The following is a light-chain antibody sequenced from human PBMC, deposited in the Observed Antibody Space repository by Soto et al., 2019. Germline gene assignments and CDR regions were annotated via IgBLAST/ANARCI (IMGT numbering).Light chain of an antibody. CDR1: QSVSSSY. CDR2: GGS. J-gene: IGKJ1*01. Sequence: EIVLTQSPGTLSLSPGERATLSCRASQSVSSSYLAWYQQKPGQAPRLLIFGGSSRATGIPDRFSGSGSGTNFTLTISRLEPGDFAVYYCQQYGSSPPATFGQGTKVEIK. V-gene: IGKV3-20*01. CDR3: QQYGSSPPAT.